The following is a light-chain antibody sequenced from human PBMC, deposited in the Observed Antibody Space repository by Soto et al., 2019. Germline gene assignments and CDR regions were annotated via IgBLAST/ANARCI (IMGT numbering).Light chain of an antibody. CDR2: ATS. CDR1: QSVGNH. Sequence: DIQMTQSPASLSASVGDRITITCRASQSVGNHLNWYQQKPGKAPKLLIYATSMLQRGVPSRFSGRGSGTDFTLTISSLQPEDFATYSCQQSHRTFSFGQGTNLEVK. V-gene: IGKV1-39*01. CDR3: QQSHRTFS. J-gene: IGKJ2*03.